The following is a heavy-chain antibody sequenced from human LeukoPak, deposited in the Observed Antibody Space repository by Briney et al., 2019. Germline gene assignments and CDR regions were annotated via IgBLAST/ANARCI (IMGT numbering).Heavy chain of an antibody. V-gene: IGHV3-49*03. CDR3: VRDYRYAGHESVY. D-gene: IGHD5-12*01. CDR1: GITFSSYG. J-gene: IGHJ4*02. CDR2: IRSKSNGGTT. Sequence: PGGSLRLSCAASGITFSSYGMSWFRQAPGKGLEWVGFIRSKSNGGTTHYAASVEGRFTISRDDSNSIAYLQMNSLKTEDTAVYYCVRDYRYAGHESVYWGQGTLVTVSS.